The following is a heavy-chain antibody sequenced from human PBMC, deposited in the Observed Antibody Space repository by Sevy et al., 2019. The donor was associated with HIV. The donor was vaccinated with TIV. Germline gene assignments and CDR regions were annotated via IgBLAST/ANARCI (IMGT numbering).Heavy chain of an antibody. V-gene: IGHV4-39*01. Sequence: SETLSLTCTVSGGSISSSSYYWGWIRQPPGKGLEWIGSIYYSGSTYYNPSLKSRVTISVDTSKNQFSLKLSSVTAADTALYYCAGPSRYCSSTSCSRPYYYYMDVWGKGTTVTVSS. CDR3: AGPSRYCSSTSCSRPYYYYMDV. J-gene: IGHJ6*03. CDR1: GGSISSSSYY. CDR2: IYYSGST. D-gene: IGHD2-2*01.